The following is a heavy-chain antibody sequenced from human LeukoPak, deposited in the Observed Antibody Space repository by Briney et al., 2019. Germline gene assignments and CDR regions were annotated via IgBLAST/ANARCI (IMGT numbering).Heavy chain of an antibody. Sequence: SETLSLTCTVSGGSISSGDYYWSWIRQPPGKGLEWIGYIYYSGSTYYNPSLKSRVTISVDTSKNQFSLQLNSVTPEDTAVYYCARGRRLLWFGELLFGDYFDYWGQGTLVTVSS. CDR1: GGSISSGDYY. V-gene: IGHV4-30-4*01. CDR2: IYYSGST. J-gene: IGHJ4*02. D-gene: IGHD3-10*01. CDR3: ARGRRLLWFGELLFGDYFDY.